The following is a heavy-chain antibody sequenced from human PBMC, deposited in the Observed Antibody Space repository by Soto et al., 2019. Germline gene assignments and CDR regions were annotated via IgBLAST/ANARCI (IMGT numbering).Heavy chain of an antibody. D-gene: IGHD4-17*01. CDR1: GYTFTSYG. J-gene: IGHJ6*02. Sequence: ASVKVSCKASGYTFTSYGISWVRQAPGQGLEWMGWISAYNGNTNYAQKLQGRVTMTTDTSTSTAYMELRSLRAEDTAVYYCARDAVYGGYYYYGMDVWGQGTTVTVSS. CDR3: ARDAVYGGYYYYGMDV. V-gene: IGHV1-18*01. CDR2: ISAYNGNT.